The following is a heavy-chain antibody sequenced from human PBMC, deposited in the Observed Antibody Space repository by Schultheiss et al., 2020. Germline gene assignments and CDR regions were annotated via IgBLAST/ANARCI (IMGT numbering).Heavy chain of an antibody. CDR1: GGSISSYY. Sequence: TLSLTCTVSGGSISSYYWSWIRQPPGKGLEWIGYIYYSGSTNYNPSLKSRVTISVDTSKNQFSLKLSSVTAADTAVYYCARGIGSSWYYYGMDVWGQGTTVTVSS. CDR2: IYYSGST. CDR3: ARGIGSSWYYYGMDV. J-gene: IGHJ6*02. V-gene: IGHV4-59*01. D-gene: IGHD6-13*01.